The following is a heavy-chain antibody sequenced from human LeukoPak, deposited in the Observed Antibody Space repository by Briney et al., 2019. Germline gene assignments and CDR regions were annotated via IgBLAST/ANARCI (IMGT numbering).Heavy chain of an antibody. Sequence: ASVTVSCKASGYTFTSYGISWVRQAPGQGLEWMGWISAYNGNTNYAQKLQGRVTMTTDTSTSTAYMELRSLRSDDAAVYYCARARGPNYYDSSGYWPIGYWGQGTLVTVSS. J-gene: IGHJ4*02. CDR3: ARARGPNYYDSSGYWPIGY. CDR1: GYTFTSYG. D-gene: IGHD3-22*01. V-gene: IGHV1-18*01. CDR2: ISAYNGNT.